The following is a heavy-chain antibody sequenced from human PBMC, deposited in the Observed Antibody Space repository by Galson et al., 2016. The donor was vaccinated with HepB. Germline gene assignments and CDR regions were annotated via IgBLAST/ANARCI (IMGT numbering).Heavy chain of an antibody. CDR2: IKQNGREK. V-gene: IGHV3-7*03. Sequence: SLRLSCAASGFTFNNYWMSWVRQAPGKGLEWVANIKQNGREKDYVDSVKGRFTISRDNAKNSLYLQMSSLRAEDTAVYYCAREGYGGFDCWGQGDLVTVSS. J-gene: IGHJ4*02. D-gene: IGHD4-23*01. CDR3: AREGYGGFDC. CDR1: GFTFNNYW.